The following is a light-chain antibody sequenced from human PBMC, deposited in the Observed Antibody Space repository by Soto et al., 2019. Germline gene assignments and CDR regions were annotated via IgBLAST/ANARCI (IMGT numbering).Light chain of an antibody. CDR2: AAS. J-gene: IGKJ1*01. V-gene: IGKV1-6*01. CDR1: QGIRDD. CDR3: LQDHNYPLT. Sequence: AIQMTQSPSSLSASVGDRVTITCRASQGIRDDLGWYQQRPGKAPKLLIYAASTLQSGVPSRFTGSGSGTDFTLTISNLQPEDFATYYCLQDHNYPLTFGQGTKVDIK.